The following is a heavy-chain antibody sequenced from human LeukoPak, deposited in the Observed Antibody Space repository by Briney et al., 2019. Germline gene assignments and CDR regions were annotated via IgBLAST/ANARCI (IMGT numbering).Heavy chain of an antibody. J-gene: IGHJ4*02. CDR3: ATSTAAAGTD. D-gene: IGHD6-13*01. V-gene: IGHV3-7*03. CDR2: IRQDGSDK. CDR1: GFTFSNVW. Sequence: GGSLRLSCAASGFTFSNVWMNWVRQAPGKGLKWVANIRQDGSDKYYADSVKGRFTISRDNAKNSLYLQMNSLRAEDTAIYYCATSTAAAGTDWGQGTLVTVSS.